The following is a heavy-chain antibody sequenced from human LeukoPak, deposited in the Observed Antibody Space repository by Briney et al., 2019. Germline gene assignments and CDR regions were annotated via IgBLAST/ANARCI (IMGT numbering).Heavy chain of an antibody. D-gene: IGHD3-22*01. Sequence: GASVKVSCKASGYTFTGYYMHWVRQAPGQGLEWMGWINPNSGGTNYAQKFQGRVTMTRDTSISTAYMELSRLRSDDTAVYYCARAHTPIRYDSGGYYSGYWGQGTLVTVSS. CDR3: ARAHTPIRYDSGGYYSGY. J-gene: IGHJ4*02. V-gene: IGHV1-2*02. CDR1: GYTFTGYY. CDR2: INPNSGGT.